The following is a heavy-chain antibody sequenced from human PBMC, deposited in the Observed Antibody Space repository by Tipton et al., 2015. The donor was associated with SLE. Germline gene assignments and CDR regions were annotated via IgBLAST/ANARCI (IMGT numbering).Heavy chain of an antibody. D-gene: IGHD2-21*01. J-gene: IGHJ4*02. CDR2: IYYTGST. V-gene: IGHV4-59*01. CDR3: ARENCGGDCSFDY. CDR1: GGSISSYY. Sequence: TLSLTCTVSGGSISSYYWSWIRQPPGKGLEWIGYIYYTGSTNYNPSLKSRVTISLDTSKNQFSLKLSPVTAADTAVYYCARENCGGDCSFDYWGQGTLVTVSS.